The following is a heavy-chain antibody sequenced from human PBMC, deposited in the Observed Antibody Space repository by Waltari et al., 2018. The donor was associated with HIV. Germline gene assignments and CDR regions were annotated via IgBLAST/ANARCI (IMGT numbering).Heavy chain of an antibody. Sequence: QVQLVESGGGVVQPGRSLRLSCAASGFTFSSYAMHWVRQAPGKGLEWVAVISYDGSNKYYADSVKGRFTISRDNSKNTLYLQMNSLRAEDTAVYYCARDPEDTAMGPLGGSGYYYYGMDVWGQGTTVTVSS. CDR3: ARDPEDTAMGPLGGSGYYYYGMDV. D-gene: IGHD5-18*01. J-gene: IGHJ6*02. CDR2: ISYDGSNK. V-gene: IGHV3-30*01. CDR1: GFTFSSYA.